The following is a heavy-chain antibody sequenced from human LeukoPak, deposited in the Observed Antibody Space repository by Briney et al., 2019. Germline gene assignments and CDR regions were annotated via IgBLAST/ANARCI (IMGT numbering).Heavy chain of an antibody. V-gene: IGHV4-4*02. J-gene: IGHJ4*02. CDR2: MYLDGRT. CDR1: GGSISSLNL. D-gene: IGHD6-19*01. Sequence: PSETLSLTCAVSGGSISSLNLWSWLRQPPGKGLEWVGEMYLDGRTNFHPSVRGRVTIFIDKPKNQLSLQLTSVTAADTTVYYCAGLEGRYSTDWFYFFDYWGQGALVTVSS. CDR3: AGLEGRYSTDWFYFFDY.